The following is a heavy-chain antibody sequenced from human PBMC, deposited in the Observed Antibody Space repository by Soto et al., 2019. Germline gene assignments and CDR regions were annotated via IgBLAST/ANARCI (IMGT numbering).Heavy chain of an antibody. V-gene: IGHV3-64*01. CDR1: GFTFSSYA. J-gene: IGHJ6*02. CDR3: ARRIPFGYGMDV. Sequence: EVQLVESGGGLVQPGGSLRLSCAASGFTFSSYAMHWVRQAPGKGLEYVSGITSNGGNTDYASSVKGRFTISRDNSNNTLYLQMGSLRAEDMAVYYCARRIPFGYGMDVWGQGTTVTVSS. CDR2: ITSNGGNT. D-gene: IGHD2-21*01.